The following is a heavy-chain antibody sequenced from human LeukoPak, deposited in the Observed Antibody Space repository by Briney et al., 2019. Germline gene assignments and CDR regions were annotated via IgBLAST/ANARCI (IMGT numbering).Heavy chain of an antibody. Sequence: GRSLRLSCAGSGFIFNNYAMHWVRQPPGKGLEWVSGISWNSGSIDYADSVKGRFTISRDNAKNSLYLQMNSLRAEDTAVYYCAKDREYDDSCDYNGWGQGTLVTVSS. D-gene: IGHD3-22*01. CDR3: AKDREYDDSCDYNG. CDR1: GFIFNNYA. V-gene: IGHV3-9*01. CDR2: ISWNSGSI. J-gene: IGHJ4*02.